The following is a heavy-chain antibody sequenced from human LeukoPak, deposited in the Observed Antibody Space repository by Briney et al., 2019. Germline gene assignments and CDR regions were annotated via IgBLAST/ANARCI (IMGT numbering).Heavy chain of an antibody. J-gene: IGHJ6*03. V-gene: IGHV4-34*01. D-gene: IGHD2-2*01. CDR3: ARGKGYCTSTSCGYCSGGSCYAIYYYYYMDV. Sequence: TSETLSLTCAVYGGSFSGYYWSWIRQPPGKGLEWIGEINHSGSTNYNPSLKSRVTISVDTSKNQFSLKLNSVTAADTAVYYCARGKGYCTSTSCGYCSGGSCYAIYYYYYMDVWGKGTTVTVSS. CDR1: GGSFSGYY. CDR2: INHSGST.